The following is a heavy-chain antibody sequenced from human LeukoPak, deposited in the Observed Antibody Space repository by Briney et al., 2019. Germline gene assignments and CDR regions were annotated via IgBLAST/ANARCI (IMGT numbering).Heavy chain of an antibody. Sequence: GGSLRLSCAASGFSFSSYWMVWVRQAPGKGLVWVSSINNDGSSTTYADSVKSRFTISRDNAKNTLYLLMNSLRAEDTAVYFCSNSHSGAFDSWGQGTLVTVSS. CDR3: SNSHSGAFDS. V-gene: IGHV3-74*01. D-gene: IGHD6-19*01. CDR2: INNDGSST. CDR1: GFSFSSYW. J-gene: IGHJ4*02.